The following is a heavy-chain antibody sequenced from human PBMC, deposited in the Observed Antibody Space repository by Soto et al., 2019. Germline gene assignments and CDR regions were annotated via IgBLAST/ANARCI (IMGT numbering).Heavy chain of an antibody. V-gene: IGHV1-18*01. D-gene: IGHD2-15*01. Sequence: ASVKVSCKASGYTFTSYGISWVRQAPGQGLEWMGWISAYNGNTNYAQKLQGRVTMTTDTSTSTAYMELRSLRSDDTAVYYCARAAIVVVVAAIPRDAFDIWGQGTMVTVS. CDR3: ARAAIVVVVAAIPRDAFDI. CDR2: ISAYNGNT. J-gene: IGHJ3*02. CDR1: GYTFTSYG.